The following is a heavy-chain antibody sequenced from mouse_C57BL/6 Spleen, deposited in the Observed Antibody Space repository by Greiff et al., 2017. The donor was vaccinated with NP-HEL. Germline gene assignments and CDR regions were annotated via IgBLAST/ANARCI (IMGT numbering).Heavy chain of an antibody. CDR3: ARSGDPRADYFDY. V-gene: IGHV1-80*01. Sequence: VQLQQSGAELVKPGASVKISCKASGYAFSSYWMNWVKQRPGKGLEWIGQIYPGGGDTNYNGKFKGKATLTADKSSSTAYMQLRSLTSEDSAVYFCARSGDPRADYFDYWGQGTTLTVSS. D-gene: IGHD3-3*01. CDR2: IYPGGGDT. CDR1: GYAFSSYW. J-gene: IGHJ2*01.